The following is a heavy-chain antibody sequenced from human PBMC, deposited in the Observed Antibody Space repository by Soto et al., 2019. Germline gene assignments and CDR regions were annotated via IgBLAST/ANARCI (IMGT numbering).Heavy chain of an antibody. CDR3: AKATVSAAPLALFDY. D-gene: IGHD6-13*01. J-gene: IGHJ4*02. V-gene: IGHV3-9*01. CDR2: ISWNSGSI. Sequence: PGGSLRLSCAASGFTFDDYAMHWVRQAPGKGLEWVSGISWNSGSIGYADSVKGRFTISRDNAKNSLYLQMNSLRAEDTALYYRAKATVSAAPLALFDYWGQGTLVTVSS. CDR1: GFTFDDYA.